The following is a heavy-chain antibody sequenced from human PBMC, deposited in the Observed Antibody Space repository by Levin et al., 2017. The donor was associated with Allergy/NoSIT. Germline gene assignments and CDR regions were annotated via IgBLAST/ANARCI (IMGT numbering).Heavy chain of an antibody. CDR1: GGSISSSSYY. V-gene: IGHV4-39*01. J-gene: IGHJ4*02. CDR3: ARLPHGYSGGWYFDY. Sequence: SETLSLTCTVTGGSISSSSYYWGWIRQPPGKGLEWIGSIYYSGSTYYNPSLKSRVTISVDTSKNQFSLKLSSVTAADTAVYYCARLPHGYSGGWYFDYWGLGTLVTVSS. D-gene: IGHD6-19*01. CDR2: IYYSGST.